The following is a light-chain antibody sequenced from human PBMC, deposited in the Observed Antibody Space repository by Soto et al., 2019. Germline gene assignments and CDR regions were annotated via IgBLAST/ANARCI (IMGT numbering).Light chain of an antibody. V-gene: IGLV2-14*01. CDR1: SSDVGAYNY. Sequence: QSALTQPASVSGSPGQSITISCTGTSSDVGAYNYVSWYQQYPGKAPKRMIYEVRNRPSGVSNRFSGSKSGNTASLTISGLQAEDEADYYCSSFTNSSTYVFGTGTKLTVL. J-gene: IGLJ1*01. CDR3: SSFTNSSTYV. CDR2: EVR.